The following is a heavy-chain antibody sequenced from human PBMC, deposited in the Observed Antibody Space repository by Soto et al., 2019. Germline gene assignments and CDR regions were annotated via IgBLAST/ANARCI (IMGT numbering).Heavy chain of an antibody. J-gene: IGHJ4*02. CDR1: GYTFTVYY. D-gene: IGHD1-26*01. CDR3: ARDLAKGGGSASFDY. V-gene: IGHV1-2*02. CDR2: INPKSGGT. Sequence: ASVKVSCKASGYTFTVYYMHWVRQAPGQGLEWMGWINPKSGGTMYPQKFQGRVTMTWDTSISTAYMALTRLRSDDTAVYYCARDLAKGGGSASFDYWGQGTLVTAPQ.